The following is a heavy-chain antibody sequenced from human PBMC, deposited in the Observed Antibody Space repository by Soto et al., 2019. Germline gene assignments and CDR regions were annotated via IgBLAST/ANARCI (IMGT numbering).Heavy chain of an antibody. D-gene: IGHD3-16*02. CDR3: VGQDYHGSTDASFLVNGYFDL. CDR2: MYHSGST. J-gene: IGHJ2*01. V-gene: IGHV4-4*02. Sequence: QMQLQESGPGLVKPSGTLSLTCGVSGGSISSSKWWTWVRQPPGKGPEWIGEMYHSGSTNYNPSLKSRVTIAVDKSKNPFSLTLSSATAADTAVYYCVGQDYHGSTDASFLVNGYFDLWGRGILVTVSS. CDR1: GGSISSSKW.